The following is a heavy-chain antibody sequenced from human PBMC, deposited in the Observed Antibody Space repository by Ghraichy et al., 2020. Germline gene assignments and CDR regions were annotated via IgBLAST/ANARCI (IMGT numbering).Heavy chain of an antibody. CDR2: IKQDGSEK. D-gene: IGHD1-26*01. Sequence: GGSLRLSCAASGFTFSSYWMSWVRQAPGKGLEWVANIKQDGSEKYYVDSVKGRFTISRDNAKNSLYLQMNSLRAEDTAVYYCARDKGGGSYRPLYGMDVWGQGTTVTVSS. V-gene: IGHV3-7*03. CDR1: GFTFSSYW. J-gene: IGHJ6*02. CDR3: ARDKGGGSYRPLYGMDV.